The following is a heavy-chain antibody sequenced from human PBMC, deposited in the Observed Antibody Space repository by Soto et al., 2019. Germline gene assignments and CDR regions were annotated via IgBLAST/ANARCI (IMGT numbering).Heavy chain of an antibody. CDR2: IWYDGSNK. J-gene: IGHJ5*02. Sequence: QVQLVESGGGVVQPGRSLRLSCAASGFTFSSYGMHWVRQAPGKGLEWVAVIWYDGSNKYYADSVKGRFTISRDNSKNTRYLQMNSLRAEDTAVYYCARESLAVAGTHSWFDPWGQGTLVTVSS. D-gene: IGHD6-19*01. CDR1: GFTFSSYG. CDR3: ARESLAVAGTHSWFDP. V-gene: IGHV3-33*01.